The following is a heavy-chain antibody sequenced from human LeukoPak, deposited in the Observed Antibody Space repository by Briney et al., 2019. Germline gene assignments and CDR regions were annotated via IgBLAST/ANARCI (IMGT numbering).Heavy chain of an antibody. Sequence: ASVKVSCKASGGTFSSYAISWVRQAPGQGLEWMGRIIPILGIANYAQKFQGRVTITADKSTSTAYMELRSLRSDDTAVYYCASAPSNTAGFDYWGQGTLVTVSS. CDR2: IIPILGIA. D-gene: IGHD5-18*01. CDR3: ASAPSNTAGFDY. J-gene: IGHJ4*02. V-gene: IGHV1-69*04. CDR1: GGTFSSYA.